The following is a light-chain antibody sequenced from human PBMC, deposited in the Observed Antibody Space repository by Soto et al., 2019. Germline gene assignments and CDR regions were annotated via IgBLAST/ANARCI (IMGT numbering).Light chain of an antibody. CDR1: QTVSSNY. CDR2: GAS. V-gene: IGKV3D-20*02. CDR3: QQRSNWPT. J-gene: IGKJ5*01. Sequence: EIILTQSPDTLSLSPGERATLSCRASQTVSSNYLAWCQQRPGQAPRLLIYGASSRATGIPARFSGSGSGTDFTLTISSLEPEDFAVYYCQQRSNWPTFGQGTRLEIK.